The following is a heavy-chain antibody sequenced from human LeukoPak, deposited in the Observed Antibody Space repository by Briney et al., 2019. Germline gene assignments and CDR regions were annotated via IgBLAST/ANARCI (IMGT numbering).Heavy chain of an antibody. CDR1: GGSISSYY. CDR2: IYYSGST. CDR3: ARDKGATMTGYYYYGMDV. D-gene: IGHD5-12*01. V-gene: IGHV4-59*01. J-gene: IGHJ6*02. Sequence: SETLCLTCTVSGGSISSYYWSWIRQPPGKGLEWIGYIYYSGSTNYNPSLKSRVTISVDTSKNQFSLKLSSVTAADTAVYYCARDKGATMTGYYYYGMDVWGQGTTVTVSS.